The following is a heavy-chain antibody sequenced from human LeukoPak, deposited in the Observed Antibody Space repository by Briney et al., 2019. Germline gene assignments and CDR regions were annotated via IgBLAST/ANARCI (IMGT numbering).Heavy chain of an antibody. V-gene: IGHV3-74*01. Sequence: GGSLRLSCAVSGFTFTSHWMQWVRQAPGKGLEWVSRIKTDGSHINYADSVKGRFTISRDNAKNTLYLQMNSLRVEDTAVYYCARGISETNNMIDYWGQGTLVTVSS. J-gene: IGHJ4*02. CDR3: ARGISETNNMIDY. D-gene: IGHD2/OR15-2a*01. CDR2: IKTDGSHI. CDR1: GFTFTSHW.